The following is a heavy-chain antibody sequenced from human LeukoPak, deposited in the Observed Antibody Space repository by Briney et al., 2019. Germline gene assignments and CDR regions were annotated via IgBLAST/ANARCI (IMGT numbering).Heavy chain of an antibody. J-gene: IGHJ4*02. D-gene: IGHD3-16*01. V-gene: IGHV1-24*01. CDR2: FDPEDGET. Sequence: ASVKVSCKASGYTFTGYYMHWVRQAPGKGLEWMEGFDPEDGETIYAQKFQGRVTMTEDTSTDTAYMELSSLRSEDTAVYYCATVRADTLECFDYWGQGTLVTVSS. CDR1: GYTFTGYY. CDR3: ATVRADTLECFDY.